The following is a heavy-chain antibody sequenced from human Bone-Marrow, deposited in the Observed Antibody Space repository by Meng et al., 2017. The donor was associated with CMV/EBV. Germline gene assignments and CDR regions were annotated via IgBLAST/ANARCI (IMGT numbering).Heavy chain of an antibody. Sequence: ASVKVSCKASGYTFTGYYMHWVRQAPGQGLEWMGWINPNSGGTNYAQKFQGRVTMTRDKSISTAYLQWSSLKASDTAMYYCARIKGVVPALPRFDPWGQGTLVTVSS. CDR1: GYTFTGYY. CDR2: INPNSGGT. D-gene: IGHD2-2*01. V-gene: IGHV1-2*02. J-gene: IGHJ5*02. CDR3: ARIKGVVPALPRFDP.